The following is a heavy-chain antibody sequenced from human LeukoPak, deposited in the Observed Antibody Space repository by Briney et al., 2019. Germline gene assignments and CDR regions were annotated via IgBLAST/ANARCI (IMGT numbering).Heavy chain of an antibody. CDR2: IHHSGST. J-gene: IGHJ4*02. CDR1: GGSISSGNW. Sequence: SGTLSLTCAVSGGSISSGNWWSWVRQPPGKGLEWIGEIHHSGSTNYNPSLKSRVTISVDNSKNQFSLKVRSVTAADTAVYYCWHSGYESGFDYWGQGILVTVSS. D-gene: IGHD5-12*01. V-gene: IGHV4-4*02. CDR3: WHSGYESGFDY.